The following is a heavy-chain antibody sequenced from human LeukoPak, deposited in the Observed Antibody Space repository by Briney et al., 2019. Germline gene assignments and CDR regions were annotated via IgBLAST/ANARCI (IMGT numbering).Heavy chain of an antibody. V-gene: IGHV4-31*03. D-gene: IGHD4-17*01. CDR1: GGSISSGGYY. CDR2: IYYSGST. CDR3: ARNYGDYTGYAFDI. Sequence: SQTLSLTCTVSGGSISSGGYYWSWIRQHPGKGLEWIGYIYYSGSTYYNPSLKSRATISVDTSKNQFSLKLSSVTAADTAVYYCARNYGDYTGYAFDIWGQGTMVTVSS. J-gene: IGHJ3*02.